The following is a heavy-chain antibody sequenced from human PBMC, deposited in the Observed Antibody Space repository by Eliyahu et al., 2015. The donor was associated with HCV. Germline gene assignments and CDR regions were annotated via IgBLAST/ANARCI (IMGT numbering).Heavy chain of an antibody. Sequence: EVQVVESGGTLVQPGGSLRLSCAASGFNVNNNYMSWVRQSPGAGLEWVSIIYGGGNTYYADSVKGRFTISRDNSKNTLYLQMNSLRAEDTAVYYCAKESSTGYPISGTYWGQGTLVTVSS. V-gene: IGHV3-66*01. D-gene: IGHD2-2*01. CDR2: IYGGGNT. CDR1: GFNVNNNY. J-gene: IGHJ4*02. CDR3: AKESSTGYPISGTY.